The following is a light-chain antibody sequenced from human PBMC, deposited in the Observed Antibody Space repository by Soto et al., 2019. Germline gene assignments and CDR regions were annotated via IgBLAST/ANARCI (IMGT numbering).Light chain of an antibody. CDR2: DAS. V-gene: IGKV1-5*01. CDR1: QGISDW. Sequence: DIQMTQSPSTLSASVGDRVTITCRASQGISDWLAWYQQKPAKAPKLLIYDASSLDCGVPPRFSGSGSGTEFTLTITSLQPDDFATYYCQQYNSYHLTFGGGTKVEI. CDR3: QQYNSYHLT. J-gene: IGKJ4*01.